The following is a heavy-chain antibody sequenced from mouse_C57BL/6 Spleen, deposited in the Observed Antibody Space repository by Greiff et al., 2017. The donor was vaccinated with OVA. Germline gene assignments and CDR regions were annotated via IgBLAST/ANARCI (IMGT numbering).Heavy chain of an antibody. D-gene: IGHD1-1*01. CDR3: ARITTVHAMDY. Sequence: QVQLQQPGAELVRPGSSVKLSCKASGYTFTSYWMHWVKQRPIQGLEWIGNIDPSDSETHYNQKFKDKATLTVDKSSSTAYMQLSSLTSEDSAVYYCARITTVHAMDYWGQVTSVTVSS. CDR2: IDPSDSET. V-gene: IGHV1-52*01. J-gene: IGHJ4*01. CDR1: GYTFTSYW.